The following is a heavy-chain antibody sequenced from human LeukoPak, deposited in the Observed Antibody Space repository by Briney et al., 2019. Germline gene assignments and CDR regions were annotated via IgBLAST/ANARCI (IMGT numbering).Heavy chain of an antibody. J-gene: IGHJ6*03. D-gene: IGHD6-13*01. V-gene: IGHV1-69*05. CDR2: IIPIFGTA. CDR3: ARGGSSWLNYYYYMDV. Sequence: SVKVSCKASGGTFSSYAISWVRQSPGQGLEWMGGIIPIFGTANYAQKFQGRVTITTDESTSTAYMELSSLRSEDTAVYYCARGGSSWLNYYYYMDVWGKGTTVTVSS. CDR1: GGTFSSYA.